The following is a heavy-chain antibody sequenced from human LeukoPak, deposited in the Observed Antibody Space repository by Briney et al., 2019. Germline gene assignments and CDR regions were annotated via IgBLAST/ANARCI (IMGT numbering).Heavy chain of an antibody. CDR2: IIPIFGRA. V-gene: IGHV1-69*06. Sequence: GASVKVSCKASGYTFTGYYMHWVRQAPGQGLEWMGGIIPIFGRANYAQKSQGRVAITADKSTTTVYMELSSLRFEDTAVYYCARDRASRGNAFDVWGQGTLVTVSA. D-gene: IGHD2-15*01. CDR1: GYTFTGYY. J-gene: IGHJ3*01. CDR3: ARDRASRGNAFDV.